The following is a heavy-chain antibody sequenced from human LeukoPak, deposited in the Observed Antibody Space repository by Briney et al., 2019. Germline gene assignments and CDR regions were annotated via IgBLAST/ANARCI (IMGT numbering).Heavy chain of an antibody. V-gene: IGHV3-33*01. Sequence: GGSLRLSCAASGFTLSNYGIHWVRQAPGKGLEWVALIWYDGSNKFYADSVKGRFTISRDNSKNTLYLQMNSLRAEDTAVYYCARWRAGIAVAVDYWGQGTLVTVSS. J-gene: IGHJ4*02. D-gene: IGHD6-19*01. CDR3: ARWRAGIAVAVDY. CDR2: IWYDGSNK. CDR1: GFTLSNYG.